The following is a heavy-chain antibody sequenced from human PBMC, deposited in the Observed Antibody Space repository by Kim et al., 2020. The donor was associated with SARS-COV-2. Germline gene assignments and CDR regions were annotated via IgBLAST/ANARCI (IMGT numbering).Heavy chain of an antibody. D-gene: IGHD2-15*01. CDR3: AEDGFRVVVAATCGMDV. J-gene: IGHJ6*02. V-gene: IGHV3-23*01. Sequence: KGRFNISRDNTKTTLYLHMNSLRAEDTAVYYCAEDGFRVVVAATCGMDVWGQGTPVTVSS.